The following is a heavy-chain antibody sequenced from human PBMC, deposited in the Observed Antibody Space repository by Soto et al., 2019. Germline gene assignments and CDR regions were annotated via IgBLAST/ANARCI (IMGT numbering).Heavy chain of an antibody. CDR3: ARCSTIAVADNWFDP. D-gene: IGHD6-19*01. CDR1: GGATISSNW. CDR2: IYHSGST. V-gene: IGHV4-4*02. Sequence: PSETLSLTCAVSGGATISSNWWILFRHPPGKGLEWIGEIYHSGSTNYNPSLKSRVTISVDKSKNQFSLKLSSVTAADTAVYYCARCSTIAVADNWFDPWGQGTLVTVSS. J-gene: IGHJ5*02.